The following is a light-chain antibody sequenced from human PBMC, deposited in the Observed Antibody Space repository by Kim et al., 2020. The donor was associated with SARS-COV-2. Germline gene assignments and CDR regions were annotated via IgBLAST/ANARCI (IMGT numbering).Light chain of an antibody. CDR3: QVWDSITDPVI. Sequence: PGKTARITCGGNNLERRSVHWYQQKPGQAPVLILFDDSDRSSGIPERFSGSNSGNTATLTISRVEAGDEADYYCQVWDSITDPVIFGGGTQLTVL. V-gene: IGLV3-21*03. CDR1: NLERRS. J-gene: IGLJ2*01. CDR2: DDS.